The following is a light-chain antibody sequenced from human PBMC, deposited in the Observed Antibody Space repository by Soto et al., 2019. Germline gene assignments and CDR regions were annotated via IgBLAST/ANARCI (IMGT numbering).Light chain of an antibody. Sequence: DVQFTPYPSSLAASIGDTVTIYCRSTPSIATSVNWYQQKSGKPPAWLIYGASALQIGVPHRFSASGSGTEFTLTITLLQHEDFATFYCEQSYSLPLTVGQGTRV. V-gene: IGKV1-39*01. CDR2: GAS. CDR1: PSIATS. CDR3: EQSYSLPLT. J-gene: IGKJ1*01.